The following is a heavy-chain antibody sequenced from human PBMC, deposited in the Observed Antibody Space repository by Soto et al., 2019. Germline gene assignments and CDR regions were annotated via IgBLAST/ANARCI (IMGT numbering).Heavy chain of an antibody. CDR1: GVSISTGGYY. Sequence: PSETLSLTCTVSGVSISTGGYYWSWSRQHPGKGLEWIGNIYYSGRTYYNPSLKSRVILSVDTSKNHFSLTLRSLTAADSAMYSCASVIGGDSTLEGGAVPGVVTGIDISNPLQALPWG. CDR2: IYYSGRT. J-gene: IGHJ5*02. V-gene: IGHV4-31*03. CDR3: ASVIGGDSTLEGGAVPGVVTGIDISNPLQALP. D-gene: IGHD2-21*02.